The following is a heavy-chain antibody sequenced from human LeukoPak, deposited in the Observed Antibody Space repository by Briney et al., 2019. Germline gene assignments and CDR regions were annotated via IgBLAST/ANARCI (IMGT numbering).Heavy chain of an antibody. CDR1: GYSFTSYW. CDR3: ARGYCSSTSCRGGAFDI. CDR2: IYPGDSDT. J-gene: IGHJ3*02. D-gene: IGHD2-2*01. Sequence: GESQKISCKGSGYSFTSYWIGWVRQMPGKGLEWMGIIYPGDSDTRYSPSFQGQVTISADKSISTAYLQWSSLKASDTAMYYCARGYCSSTSCRGGAFDIWGQGTMVTVSS. V-gene: IGHV5-51*01.